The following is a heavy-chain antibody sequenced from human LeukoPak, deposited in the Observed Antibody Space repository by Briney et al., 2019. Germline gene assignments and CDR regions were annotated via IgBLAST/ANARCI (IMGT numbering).Heavy chain of an antibody. CDR1: GFTFSDYY. CDR3: ARYYSGRFHSPILY. J-gene: IGHJ4*02. V-gene: IGHV3-11*01. CDR2: ISIMGSTI. Sequence: GSLRLSCVASGFTFSDYYMTWSRQAPGKGLELGSYISIMGSTIYYAASVKGRFTISRDSAKNSPYLQMNSLRAQDTAVYYCARYYSGRFHSPILYWGQGTLVTVSS. D-gene: IGHD1-26*01.